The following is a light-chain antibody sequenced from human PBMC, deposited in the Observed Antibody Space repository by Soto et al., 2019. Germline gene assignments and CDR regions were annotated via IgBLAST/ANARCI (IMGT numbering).Light chain of an antibody. CDR1: SSDVGSYNL. J-gene: IGLJ1*01. CDR3: CSYAGISTFPFYV. Sequence: QSALTQPASVSGSPGQSITISCTGTSSDVGSYNLVSWYQQHPGKAPKLMIYEVSKRPSGVSNRFSGSKSGNTASLTISGLQAEDEAEYYCCSYAGISTFPFYVFGTGTKLTVL. V-gene: IGLV2-23*02. CDR2: EVS.